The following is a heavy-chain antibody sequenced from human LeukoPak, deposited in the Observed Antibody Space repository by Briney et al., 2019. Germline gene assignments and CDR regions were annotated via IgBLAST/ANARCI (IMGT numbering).Heavy chain of an antibody. CDR3: ARVYYGSGSHDY. CDR2: ISSRSSYI. CDR1: GFTFSSYS. J-gene: IGHJ4*02. V-gene: IGHV3-21*01. D-gene: IGHD3-10*01. Sequence: GGSLRLSCAASGFTFSSYSMNWVRQAPGKGLEWVSSISSRSSYIYYADSVKGRFTISRDNAKNSLYLQMNSLRAEDTAVYYCARVYYGSGSHDYWGQGTLVTVSS.